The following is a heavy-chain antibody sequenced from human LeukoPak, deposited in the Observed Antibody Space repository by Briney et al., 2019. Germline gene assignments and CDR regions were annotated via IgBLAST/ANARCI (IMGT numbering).Heavy chain of an antibody. Sequence: SVKVSFKASGGTFISYAISWVRQAPGQGREGMGGIIPIFGTANYAQKFQGRVTITTDESTSTAYMELSSLRSEDTAVYYCANTYYYDSSGYSDAFDIWVQGTMVTVSS. D-gene: IGHD3-22*01. CDR2: IIPIFGTA. V-gene: IGHV1-69*05. CDR1: GGTFISYA. CDR3: ANTYYYDSSGYSDAFDI. J-gene: IGHJ3*02.